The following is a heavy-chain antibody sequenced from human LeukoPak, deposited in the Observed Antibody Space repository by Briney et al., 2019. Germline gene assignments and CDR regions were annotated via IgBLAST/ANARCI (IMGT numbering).Heavy chain of an antibody. CDR3: ARFPPDV. CDR1: GYTFSASS. Sequence: ASVKVSRKASGYTFSASSMHWVRQAPGQGLEWMGWISAYNGNTNYAQKLQGRVTMTTDTSTSTAYMELRSLRSDDTAVYYCARFPPDVWGQGTTVTVSS. J-gene: IGHJ6*02. V-gene: IGHV1-18*04. CDR2: ISAYNGNT.